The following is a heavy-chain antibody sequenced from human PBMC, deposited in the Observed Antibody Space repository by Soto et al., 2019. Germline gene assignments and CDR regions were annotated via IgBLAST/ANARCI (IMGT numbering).Heavy chain of an antibody. D-gene: IGHD3-22*01. CDR3: ARDRGYSYGATYYYDSSGYTLPYYFDY. J-gene: IGHJ4*02. CDR2: IIPIFGTA. V-gene: IGHV1-69*13. CDR1: GGTFSSYA. Sequence: SVKVFCKASGGTFSSYAISWVRQAPGQGLEWMGGIIPIFGTANYAQKFQGRVTITADESTSTAYMELSSLRSEDTAVYYCARDRGYSYGATYYYDSSGYTLPYYFDYWGQGTLVTVSS.